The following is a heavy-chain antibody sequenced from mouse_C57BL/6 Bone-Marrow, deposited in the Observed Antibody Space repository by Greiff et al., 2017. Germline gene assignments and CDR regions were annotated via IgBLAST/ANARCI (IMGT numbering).Heavy chain of an antibody. V-gene: IGHV1-55*01. CDR3: ARFYYGSSYGFAY. CDR1: GYTFTSYW. Sequence: VQLQQSGAELVKPGASVKMSCKASGYTFTSYWITWVKQRPGQGLEWIGDIYPGSGSTNYNEKFKSKATLTVDTSSSTAYMQLSSLTSEDSAVYYCARFYYGSSYGFAYWGQGTLVTVSA. D-gene: IGHD1-1*01. J-gene: IGHJ3*01. CDR2: IYPGSGST.